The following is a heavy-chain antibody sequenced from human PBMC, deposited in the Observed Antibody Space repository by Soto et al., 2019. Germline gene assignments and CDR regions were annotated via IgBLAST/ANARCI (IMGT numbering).Heavy chain of an antibody. CDR1: GFTFSSYA. CDR3: AKDLSSLGWLALGAPFDS. Sequence: GSLRLSFAASGFTFSSYAMNWVRQAPGKGLEWVSSVSANGRNTYYADSVKGRFTVSRDKSKNALFLQLDSLRVEDTAIYYCAKDLSSLGWLALGAPFDSWGPGTLVTVSS. V-gene: IGHV3-23*01. J-gene: IGHJ4*02. CDR2: VSANGRNT. D-gene: IGHD3-22*01.